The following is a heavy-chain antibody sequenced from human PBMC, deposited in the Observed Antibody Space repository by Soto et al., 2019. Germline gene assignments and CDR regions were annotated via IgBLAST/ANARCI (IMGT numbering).Heavy chain of an antibody. J-gene: IGHJ6*03. CDR3: AKDAVVVAADYYYYMDV. CDR2: ISYDGSNK. Sequence: LSLTCAASGFTFSSYGMHWVRQAPGKGLEWVAVISYDGSNKYYADSVKGRFTISRDNSKNTLYLQMNSLRAEDTAVYYCAKDAVVVAADYYYYMDVWGKGTTVTVSS. V-gene: IGHV3-30*18. CDR1: GFTFSSYG. D-gene: IGHD2-15*01.